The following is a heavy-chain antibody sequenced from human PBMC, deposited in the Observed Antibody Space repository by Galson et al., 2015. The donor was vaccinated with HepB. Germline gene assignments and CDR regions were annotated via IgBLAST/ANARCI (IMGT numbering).Heavy chain of an antibody. V-gene: IGHV3-20*04. Sequence: SLRLSCAASGFTFDDYGMSWVRQAPGKGLEWISNINWSGSSTSYADSVKGRFTISRDNAQNSLYLQMNSLRAEDTALYYCARCCDYVWGHNWFDPWGQGTLVSASS. CDR2: INWSGSST. CDR3: ARCCDYVWGHNWFDP. CDR1: GFTFDDYG. J-gene: IGHJ5*02. D-gene: IGHD3-16*01.